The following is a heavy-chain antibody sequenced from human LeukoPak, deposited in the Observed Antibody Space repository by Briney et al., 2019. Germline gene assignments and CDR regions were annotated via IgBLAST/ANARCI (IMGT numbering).Heavy chain of an antibody. D-gene: IGHD2-21*02. CDR3: ARVVTATNYYYYYMDV. V-gene: IGHV4-59*01. J-gene: IGHJ6*03. Sequence: SETLSLTCTVSGGSISSYYWSGIRQPPGKGLEWSGYIYYSGSTNYNPSLKGRVTISVDTSKNTFSLKLSSVTAADTAVYYCARVVTATNYYYYYMDVWGKGTTVTVSS. CDR2: IYYSGST. CDR1: GGSISSYY.